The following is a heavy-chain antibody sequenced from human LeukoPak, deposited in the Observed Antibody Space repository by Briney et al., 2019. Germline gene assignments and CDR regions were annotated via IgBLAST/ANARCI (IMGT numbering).Heavy chain of an antibody. CDR3: ARVKPWDGYNPYYFDY. V-gene: IGHV1-8*03. D-gene: IGHD5-24*01. CDR2: MNPNSGNT. J-gene: IGHJ4*02. CDR1: GDTFTSYD. Sequence: GASVKVSCKASGDTFTSYDINWVRQATGHGLEWMGWMNPNSGNTGYAQKFQGRVTITRNTSISTAYMELSSVRSEDTAVYYCARVKPWDGYNPYYFDYWGQGTLVTVSS.